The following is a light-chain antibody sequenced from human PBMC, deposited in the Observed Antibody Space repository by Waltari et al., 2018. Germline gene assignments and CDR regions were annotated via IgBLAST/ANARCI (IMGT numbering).Light chain of an antibody. Sequence: SVWTQPPPASGTPGQRVPISCPGTRPQRGNYYVYWYQQLPGTAPKLLIIRNKQRPSGVPDRFSGSKSGTSASLAISGLRSEDEADYYCAAWDDSLSGRVFGGGTKVTVL. CDR2: RNK. J-gene: IGLJ3*02. V-gene: IGLV1-47*01. CDR1: RPQRGNYY. CDR3: AAWDDSLSGRV.